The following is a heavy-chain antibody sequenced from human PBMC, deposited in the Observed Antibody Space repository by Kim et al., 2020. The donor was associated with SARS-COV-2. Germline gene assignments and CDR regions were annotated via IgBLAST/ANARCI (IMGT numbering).Heavy chain of an antibody. V-gene: IGHV3-30-3*01. Sequence: GGSLRLSCAASGFTFSSYAMHWVRQAPGKGLEWVAVISYDGSNKYYADSVKGRFTISRDNSKNTLYLQMNSLRAEDTAVYYCVREYSGYDYFDYWGQGTLVTVSS. CDR1: GFTFSSYA. CDR2: ISYDGSNK. CDR3: VREYSGYDYFDY. J-gene: IGHJ4*02. D-gene: IGHD5-12*01.